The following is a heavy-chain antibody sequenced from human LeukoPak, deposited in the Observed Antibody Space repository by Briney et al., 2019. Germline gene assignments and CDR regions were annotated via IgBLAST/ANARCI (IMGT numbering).Heavy chain of an antibody. CDR1: GFTCSKYG. CDR3: ARGNNHGMDV. Sequence: GGSLRLSCAASGFTCSKYGMHLVRQPAGKGLVWVSRINVDGSTTYADSVKGRISVSRDNAKNTVYLQMNSLRAEDTAVFYCARGNNHGMDVWGQGTTVTV. D-gene: IGHD1-14*01. V-gene: IGHV3-74*03. CDR2: INVDGST. J-gene: IGHJ6*02.